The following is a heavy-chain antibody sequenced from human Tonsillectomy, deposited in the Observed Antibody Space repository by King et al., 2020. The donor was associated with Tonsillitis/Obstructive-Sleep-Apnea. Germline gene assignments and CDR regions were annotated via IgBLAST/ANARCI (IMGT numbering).Heavy chain of an antibody. CDR2: IKSKTDGGTT. D-gene: IGHD3-10*01. Sequence: QLVQSGGGLVKPGGSLRLSCAASGVTFSNAWMSWVRQAPGKGLEWVGRIKSKTDGGTTDYAAPVKGRFTISRDDSENTLYLQMNSLKTEDTAVYYCMTDPSPMVWGYIIPPWGQGTLVTVSS. J-gene: IGHJ5*02. CDR1: GVTFSNAW. CDR3: MTDPSPMVWGYIIPP. V-gene: IGHV3-15*01.